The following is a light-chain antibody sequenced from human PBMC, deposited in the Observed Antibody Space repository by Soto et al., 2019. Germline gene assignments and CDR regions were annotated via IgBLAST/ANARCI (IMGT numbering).Light chain of an antibody. J-gene: IGKJ5*01. CDR3: QQLNSYPT. CDR2: AAY. V-gene: IGKV1-9*01. Sequence: DIQLTQSPSFLSASVGDRVTITCRASQGSSSYLAWYQQKPGKAPKLLIYAAYTLQTGVPSRFSGSGSWTEFTLTISSLQPEDFSIYYCQQLNSYPTFCQGKRLEIK. CDR1: QGSSSY.